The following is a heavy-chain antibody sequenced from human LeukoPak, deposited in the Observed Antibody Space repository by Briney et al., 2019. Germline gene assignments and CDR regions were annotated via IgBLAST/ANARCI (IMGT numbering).Heavy chain of an antibody. CDR1: GFTFSSYE. Sequence: PGGSLRLSCAASGFTFSSYEMTWVRQAPGMGLEWVSFIYSGGNTHNSDSVKGRFTISRDNSKNTLYLQMNTLRAEDTAVYFCARGPYSYDSSGAFDIWGQGTMVTVSS. J-gene: IGHJ3*02. V-gene: IGHV3-53*01. D-gene: IGHD3-22*01. CDR2: IYSGGNT. CDR3: ARGPYSYDSSGAFDI.